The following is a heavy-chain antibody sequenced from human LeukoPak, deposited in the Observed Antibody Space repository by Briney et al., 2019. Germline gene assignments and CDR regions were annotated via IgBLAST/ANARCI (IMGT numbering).Heavy chain of an antibody. J-gene: IGHJ4*02. Sequence: SETLSLTCTVSGGSIRSYYWSRIRQPPGKGLEWIGYIYYSGSTNYNPSLKSRVTISVDTSKNQFSLKLSSVTAADTAVYYCARAMDTAMSYIVWGQGTLVTVSS. CDR1: GGSIRSYY. CDR2: IYYSGST. D-gene: IGHD5-18*01. V-gene: IGHV4-59*01. CDR3: ARAMDTAMSYIV.